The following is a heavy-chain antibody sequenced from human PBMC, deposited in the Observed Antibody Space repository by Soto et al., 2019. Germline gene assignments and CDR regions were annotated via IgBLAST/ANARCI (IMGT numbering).Heavy chain of an antibody. D-gene: IGHD6-13*01. CDR2: IIPIFGTA. CDR3: ARERIAAAGTLLCWFDP. Sequence: SVKVSCKASGGTFSSYAISWVRQAPGQGLEWMGGIIPIFGTANYAQKFQGRVTITADESTSTAYMELSSLRSEDTAVYYCARERIAAAGTLLCWFDPWGQGTLVTVSS. V-gene: IGHV1-69*13. CDR1: GGTFSSYA. J-gene: IGHJ5*02.